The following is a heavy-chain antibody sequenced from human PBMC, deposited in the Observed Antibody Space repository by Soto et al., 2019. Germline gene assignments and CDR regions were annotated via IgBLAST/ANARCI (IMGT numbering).Heavy chain of an antibody. D-gene: IGHD3-3*01. V-gene: IGHV3-33*01. CDR1: GFTFSSYG. Sequence: PGGSLRLSCAASGFTFSSYGMHWVRQAPGKGLEWVAVIWYDGSNKYYADSVKGRFTISRDNSKNTLYLQMNSLRAEDTAVYYCARARITIFGVVINNWFDPWGQGTLVTVSS. CDR2: IWYDGSNK. J-gene: IGHJ5*02. CDR3: ARARITIFGVVINNWFDP.